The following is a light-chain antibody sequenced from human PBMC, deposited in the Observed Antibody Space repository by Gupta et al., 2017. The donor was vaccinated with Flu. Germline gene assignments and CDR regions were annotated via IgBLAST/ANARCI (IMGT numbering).Light chain of an antibody. Sequence: GERATPSCRASQALSSNLAWYRQKPGQAPRLLIYGASTRATGISSRFSGSGSGTDFTLTISSLQAEDSAVYFCQQYHTWPLTFGGGTKVEIK. V-gene: IGKV3-15*01. CDR3: QQYHTWPLT. CDR2: GAS. J-gene: IGKJ4*01. CDR1: QALSSN.